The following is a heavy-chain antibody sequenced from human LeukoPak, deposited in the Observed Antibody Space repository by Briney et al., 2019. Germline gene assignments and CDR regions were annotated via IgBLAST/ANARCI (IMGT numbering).Heavy chain of an antibody. CDR1: GGSISSSTYY. Sequence: PSETLSLTCTVSGGSISSSTYYWGWIRQPPGKGLEWIGEINHSGSTNYNPSLKSRVTISVDTSKNQFSLKLSSVTAADTAVYYCAGLGRIAVGSFDYWGQGTLVTVSS. CDR3: AGLGRIAVGSFDY. CDR2: INHSGST. J-gene: IGHJ4*02. D-gene: IGHD6-19*01. V-gene: IGHV4-39*07.